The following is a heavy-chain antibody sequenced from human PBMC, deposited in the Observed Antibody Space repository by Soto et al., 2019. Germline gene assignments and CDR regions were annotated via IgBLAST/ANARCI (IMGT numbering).Heavy chain of an antibody. CDR2: ISASVSII. CDR3: AKVRSYTNVGDIY. Sequence: EVQLLESGGGLVQPGGSLRLSCAASGFTFSSYAMSWVRQAPGKGLEWVSAISASVSIIYYADSVKGRFTISRDTSKNTLFLQMNSLRVEDTAVYYRAKVRSYTNVGDIYWGQGTLVTVSS. V-gene: IGHV3-23*01. CDR1: GFTFSSYA. D-gene: IGHD3-16*02. J-gene: IGHJ4*02.